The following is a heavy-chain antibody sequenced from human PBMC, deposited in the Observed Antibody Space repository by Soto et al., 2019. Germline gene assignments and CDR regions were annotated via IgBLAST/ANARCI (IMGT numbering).Heavy chain of an antibody. CDR3: ARHGAYTFSENFDF. J-gene: IGHJ4*02. V-gene: IGHV5-10-1*01. D-gene: IGHD3-10*01. CDR1: GYNFGGYW. Sequence: PGESLKISCKGSGYNFGGYWISWVRQTPGKGLEWMGGIDPTDSSSNYNPSFEGHVTVSAEKSISTAYLEWSSLKTSDTAIYYCARHGAYTFSENFDFWGQGTLVTVSS. CDR2: IDPTDSSS.